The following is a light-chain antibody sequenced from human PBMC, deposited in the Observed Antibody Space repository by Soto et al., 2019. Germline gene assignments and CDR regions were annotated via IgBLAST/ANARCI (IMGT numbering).Light chain of an antibody. CDR3: QQRSNWPPEFT. CDR1: QSVSSY. V-gene: IGKV3-11*01. Sequence: EIVLTQSPATLSLSPGEGVTLSCRASQSVSSYLARYQQKPGQAPRLLIYDAFNRATGIPDRFSGSGSGTDFTLTSCSLEPEDFAFYYCQQRSNWPPEFTFGQGTKLEI. J-gene: IGKJ2*01. CDR2: DAF.